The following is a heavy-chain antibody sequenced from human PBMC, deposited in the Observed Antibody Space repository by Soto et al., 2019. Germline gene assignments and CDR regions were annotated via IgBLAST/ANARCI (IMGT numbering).Heavy chain of an antibody. D-gene: IGHD6-13*01. CDR1: DYTFTRYC. CDR2: ISVYNGNT. J-gene: IGHJ4*02. Sequence: ASVKVSCKASDYTFTRYCIIWVRQVPGQGLEWIGWISVYNGNTNYAQKFRGRVTMTTDISTTTAYMEMRSLRSDDTAVYYCARSGSSWNLREFDYWGQGTLVTVS. V-gene: IGHV1-18*01. CDR3: ARSGSSWNLREFDY.